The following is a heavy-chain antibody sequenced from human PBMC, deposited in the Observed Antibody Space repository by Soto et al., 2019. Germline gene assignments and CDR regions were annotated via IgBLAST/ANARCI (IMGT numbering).Heavy chain of an antibody. D-gene: IGHD3-3*01. CDR1: GGTFSSYA. CDR2: IIPIFGTA. Sequence: AASVKVSCKASGGTFSSYATSWVRQAPGQGLEWMGGIIPIFGTANYAQKFQGRVTITADKSTSTAYMELSSLRSEDTAVYYCARDVGDYDFWGGYLEPPYYGMDVWGQGTTVTVSS. V-gene: IGHV1-69*06. J-gene: IGHJ6*02. CDR3: ARDVGDYDFWGGYLEPPYYGMDV.